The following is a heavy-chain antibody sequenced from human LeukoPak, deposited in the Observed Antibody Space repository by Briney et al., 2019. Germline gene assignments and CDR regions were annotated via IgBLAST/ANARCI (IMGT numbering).Heavy chain of an antibody. D-gene: IGHD4-11*01. CDR1: GGSMSGYY. CDR2: IHYSGST. Sequence: IPSETLSLSCTVSGGSMSGYYWTWLRQPPGKGLEWIAYIHYSGSTNYNPSLKSRVTISIDTSKNQFSLRLNSVTAADTALYYCARLRGNYFPDYWGQGTLVTVSS. J-gene: IGHJ4*02. V-gene: IGHV4-59*01. CDR3: ARLRGNYFPDY.